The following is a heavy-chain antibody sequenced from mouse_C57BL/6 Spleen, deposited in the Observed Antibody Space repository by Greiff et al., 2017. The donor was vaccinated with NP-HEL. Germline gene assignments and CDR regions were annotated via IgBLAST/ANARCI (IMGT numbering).Heavy chain of an antibody. CDR1: GFTFSSYA. CDR2: ISRGCDYI. CDR3: TREGAQAPYYFDD. Sequence: EVKLVESGAGLVKPGGSLKLSCAASGFTFSSYAMSWVRQTPEKRLEWVAYISRGCDYIYYADTVKVRFTLSRDNARNTLYLQMSSLKTEDTAMDYCTREGAQAPYYFDDWGQGTTLTVSS. V-gene: IGHV5-9-1*02. J-gene: IGHJ2*01. D-gene: IGHD3-2*02.